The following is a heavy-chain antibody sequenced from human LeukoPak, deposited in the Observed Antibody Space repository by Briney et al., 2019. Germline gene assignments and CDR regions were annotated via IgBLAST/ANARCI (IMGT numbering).Heavy chain of an antibody. Sequence: PSETLSLTCTASGYSISSGYYWGWIRQPPGKGLEWIGSIYHSGSTYYNPSLKSRVTISVDTSKNQFSLKLSSVTAADTAVYYCAIRMITFGGVIAYHFDYWGQGTLVTVSS. J-gene: IGHJ4*02. D-gene: IGHD3-16*02. CDR1: GYSISSGYY. V-gene: IGHV4-38-2*02. CDR2: IYHSGST. CDR3: AIRMITFGGVIAYHFDY.